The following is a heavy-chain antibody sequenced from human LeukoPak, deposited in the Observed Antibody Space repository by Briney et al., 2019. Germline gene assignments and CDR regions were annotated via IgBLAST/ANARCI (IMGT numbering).Heavy chain of an antibody. J-gene: IGHJ2*01. D-gene: IGHD5-18*01. CDR3: ARGVFEGYTDWYFDL. CDR2: INHSGST. V-gene: IGHV4-34*01. Sequence: SETLSLTCAVYGGSFSGYYWSWIRQRPGKGLEWIGEINHSGSTNYNPSLKSRVTISVDTSKNQFSLKLSSVTAADTAVYYCARGVFEGYTDWYFDLWGRGTLVTVSS. CDR1: GGSFSGYY.